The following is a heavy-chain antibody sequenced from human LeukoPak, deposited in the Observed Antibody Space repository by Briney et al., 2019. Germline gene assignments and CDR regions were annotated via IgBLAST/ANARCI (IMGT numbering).Heavy chain of an antibody. CDR3: ARGLVYRRSSPYFDF. CDR1: DGSLISYS. Sequence: SETLSLTCAVYDGSLISYSWNWIRQPPGKWLEWIGEINHYGSTNYNPSLRSRVTLSLDTSRKQFSLRLNSVTAADTAIYYCARGLVYRRSSPYFDFWRQGTLVTVSS. V-gene: IGHV4-34*01. CDR2: INHYGST. J-gene: IGHJ4*02. D-gene: IGHD3-10*01.